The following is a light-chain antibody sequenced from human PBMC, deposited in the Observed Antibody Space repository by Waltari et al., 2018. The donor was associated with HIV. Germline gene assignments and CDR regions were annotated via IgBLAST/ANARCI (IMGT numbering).Light chain of an antibody. CDR2: KVS. V-gene: IGKV2-30*02. CDR3: MEGTHWPLT. Sequence: DVVMTQSPLSLPVTLGQPASISCRSSQSLVHCDGNTYLNWFQQSPGQSPRRLIYKVSNRDSGVPDRFSGSGSGTDFTLKISRVEAEDVGVYYCMEGTHWPLTFGGGTKVEIK. CDR1: QSLVHCDGNTY. J-gene: IGKJ4*01.